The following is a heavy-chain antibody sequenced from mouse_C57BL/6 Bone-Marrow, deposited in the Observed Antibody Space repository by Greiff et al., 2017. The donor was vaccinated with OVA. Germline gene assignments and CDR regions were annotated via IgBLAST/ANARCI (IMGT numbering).Heavy chain of an antibody. CDR1: GYSITSGYD. D-gene: IGHD3-3*01. V-gene: IGHV3-1*01. Sequence: EVQLKESGPGMVKPSQSLSLTCTVTGYSITSGYDWHWIRHFPGNKLEWMGYISYSGSTNYNPSLKSRISITHDTSKNHFFLKLNSVTTEDTATYYCPREGDGGDYFDYWGQGTTLTVSS. CDR2: ISYSGST. CDR3: PREGDGGDYFDY. J-gene: IGHJ2*01.